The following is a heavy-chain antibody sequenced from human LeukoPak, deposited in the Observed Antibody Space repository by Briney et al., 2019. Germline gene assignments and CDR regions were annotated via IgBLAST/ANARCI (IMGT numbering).Heavy chain of an antibody. Sequence: GGSLRLSCAASGFTFSSYAMSWVRQAPGKGLEWVSLIYISSNTYNADSVKGRFTISRDNSKNTLYLQMNSLRAEDTAVYYCAKRGYCRGGTCFSHDAFDIWGQGTMVTVSS. D-gene: IGHD2-15*01. CDR1: GFTFSSYA. CDR2: IYISSNT. J-gene: IGHJ3*02. CDR3: AKRGYCRGGTCFSHDAFDI. V-gene: IGHV3-23*05.